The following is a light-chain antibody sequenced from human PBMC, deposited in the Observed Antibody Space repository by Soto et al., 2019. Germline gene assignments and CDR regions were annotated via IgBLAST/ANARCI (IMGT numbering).Light chain of an antibody. CDR1: SRDVGGSNY. Sequence: ALIQPASVSGSPGQSIAISCTGTSRDVGGSNYVSWYQHHPHRAPKLLIYEVSYRPSGVSSRFSGSKSGNTASLTISGLQAEDEADYYCSSYTSSNTLEVFGVGTKVTVL. J-gene: IGLJ1*01. CDR3: SSYTSSNTLEV. V-gene: IGLV2-14*01. CDR2: EVS.